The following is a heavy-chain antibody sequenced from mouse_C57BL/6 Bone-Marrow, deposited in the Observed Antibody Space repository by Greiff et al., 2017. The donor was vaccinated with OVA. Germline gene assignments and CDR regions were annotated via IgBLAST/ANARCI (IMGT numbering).Heavy chain of an antibody. V-gene: IGHV5-12*01. CDR2: ISNGGGST. D-gene: IGHD2-5*01. J-gene: IGHJ4*01. CDR1: GFTFSDYY. Sequence: EVQGVESGGGLVQPGGSLKLSCAASGFTFSDYYMYWVRQTPEKRLEWVAYISNGGGSTYYPDTVKGRFTISRDNAKNTLYLQMSRLKSEDTAMYYCAREYYSNSSYAMDYWGQGTSVTVSS. CDR3: AREYYSNSSYAMDY.